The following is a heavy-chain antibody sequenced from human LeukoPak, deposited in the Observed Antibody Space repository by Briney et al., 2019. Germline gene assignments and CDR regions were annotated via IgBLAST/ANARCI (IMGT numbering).Heavy chain of an antibody. V-gene: IGHV3-74*01. D-gene: IGHD3-10*02. CDR1: GFTFSRYW. CDR2: TNGNDNSI. J-gene: IGHJ4*02. Sequence: GGSLRLSCAASGFTFSRYWMYWVRQAPGKGLVWVSRTNGNDNSIAYADSVKGRFTISRDNAKNTLYLQMSSLRAEDTAVYYCASSTSMLRGDYWGQGTLVTVSS. CDR3: ASSTSMLRGDY.